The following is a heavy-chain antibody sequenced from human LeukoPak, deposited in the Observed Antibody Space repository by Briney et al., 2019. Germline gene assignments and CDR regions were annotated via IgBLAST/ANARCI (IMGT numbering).Heavy chain of an antibody. V-gene: IGHV3-21*01. D-gene: IGHD3-3*01. Sequence: GGSLRLSCAASGFTFSSYSMNWVRQAPGKGLEWVSSISSSSNYIYYADSVKGRFTISRDNAKNSLYLQMNSLRAEDTAVYYCARVEESASFDPWGQGTLVTVSS. CDR3: ARVEESASFDP. CDR1: GFTFSSYS. CDR2: ISSSSNYI. J-gene: IGHJ5*02.